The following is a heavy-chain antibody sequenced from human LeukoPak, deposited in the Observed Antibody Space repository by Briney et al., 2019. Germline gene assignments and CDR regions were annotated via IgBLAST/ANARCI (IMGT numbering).Heavy chain of an antibody. Sequence: GASVKVSCKASGYTFTSYYMHWVRQAPGQGLEWMGIINPSGGSTSYAQKFQGRVTMTRDMSTSTVYMELSSLRSEDTAVYYCARVKGWELLRFVSYYYYYMDVWGKGTTVTVSS. V-gene: IGHV1-46*01. D-gene: IGHD1-26*01. CDR3: ARVKGWELLRFVSYYYYYMDV. J-gene: IGHJ6*03. CDR1: GYTFTSYY. CDR2: INPSGGST.